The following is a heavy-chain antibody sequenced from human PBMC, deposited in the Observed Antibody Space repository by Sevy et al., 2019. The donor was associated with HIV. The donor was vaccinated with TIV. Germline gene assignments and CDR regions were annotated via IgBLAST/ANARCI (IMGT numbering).Heavy chain of an antibody. CDR2: LKLDGSEK. V-gene: IGHV3-7*03. Sequence: GGSLRLSCAASGFTFSSYWMSWVRQAPGKGLEWVANLKLDGSEKYYVDSVKGRFTISRDNAKNSLYLQMNSLRAEDTAVYYCARDCSSTSCLWGMDVWGQGTTVTVSS. CDR3: ARDCSSTSCLWGMDV. CDR1: GFTFSSYW. D-gene: IGHD2-2*01. J-gene: IGHJ6*02.